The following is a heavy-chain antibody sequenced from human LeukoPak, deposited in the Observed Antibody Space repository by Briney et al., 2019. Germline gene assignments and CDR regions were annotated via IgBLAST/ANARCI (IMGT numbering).Heavy chain of an antibody. D-gene: IGHD3-22*01. Sequence: SVKVPCKASGGTFSSYAISWVRQAPGQGLEWMGGIIPIFGTANYAQKFQGRVTITADESTSTAYMELSSLRSEDTAVYYCALYYYDSSGYTAWFDPWGQGTLVTVSS. V-gene: IGHV1-69*13. CDR1: GGTFSSYA. J-gene: IGHJ5*02. CDR3: ALYYYDSSGYTAWFDP. CDR2: IIPIFGTA.